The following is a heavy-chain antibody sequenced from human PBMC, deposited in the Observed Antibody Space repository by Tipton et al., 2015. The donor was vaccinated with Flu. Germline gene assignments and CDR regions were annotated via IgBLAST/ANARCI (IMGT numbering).Heavy chain of an antibody. D-gene: IGHD1-26*01. Sequence: TLSLTCTVSAGSITTYYWSWIRQPPGKGLEWLGYIYYTGSTNYNPSLKGRVTFSVDTSNSHFSLKLSSVTAADTAVYYCAGDWVGTTTGWFDPWGQGTLVNVSS. J-gene: IGHJ5*02. V-gene: IGHV4-59*01. CDR1: AGSITTYY. CDR3: AGDWVGTTTGWFDP. CDR2: IYYTGST.